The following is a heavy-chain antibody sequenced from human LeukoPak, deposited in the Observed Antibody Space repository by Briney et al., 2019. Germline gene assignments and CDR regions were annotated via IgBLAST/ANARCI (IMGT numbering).Heavy chain of an antibody. CDR2: INHSGST. D-gene: IGHD3-3*01. Sequence: ASETLSLTCAVYGGSFSGYYWSWIRQPPGKGLEWIGEINHSGSTSYNPSLKSRVTISVDTSKNQFSLKLSSVTAADTAVYYCARGRGFWSGSRHDYWGQGTLVTVSS. V-gene: IGHV4-34*01. CDR1: GGSFSGYY. CDR3: ARGRGFWSGSRHDY. J-gene: IGHJ4*02.